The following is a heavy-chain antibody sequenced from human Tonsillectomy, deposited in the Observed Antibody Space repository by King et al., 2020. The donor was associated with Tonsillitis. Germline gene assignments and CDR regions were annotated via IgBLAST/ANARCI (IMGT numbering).Heavy chain of an antibody. D-gene: IGHD5-12*01. CDR2: IWYDGSNK. V-gene: IGHV3-33*01. J-gene: IGHJ4*02. CDR3: ARDRLSGEDIVATLRY. Sequence: VQLVESGGGVVQPGRSLRLSCAASGFTFSSYGMHWVRQAPGKGLEWVAAIWYDGSNKYYADSVKGRLTISRDNSKNTLYLQMSSLRAEDTAVYYCARDRLSGEDIVATLRYWGQGTLVTVSS. CDR1: GFTFSSYG.